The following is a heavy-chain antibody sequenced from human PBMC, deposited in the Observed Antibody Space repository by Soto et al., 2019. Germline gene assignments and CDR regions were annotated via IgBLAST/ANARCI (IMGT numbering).Heavy chain of an antibody. Sequence: ASVKVSCKASGYTFTDYYMHWVRQAPGQGLEWMGWINPNSGGTNYAQKFQGRVTMTRVTSIGTAYMELSSLRSDDTALYYCAKDHNIVVVPGATGGMDVWGQGTTVTVSS. CDR2: INPNSGGT. CDR1: GYTFTDYY. V-gene: IGHV1-2*02. J-gene: IGHJ6*02. D-gene: IGHD2-2*01. CDR3: AKDHNIVVVPGATGGMDV.